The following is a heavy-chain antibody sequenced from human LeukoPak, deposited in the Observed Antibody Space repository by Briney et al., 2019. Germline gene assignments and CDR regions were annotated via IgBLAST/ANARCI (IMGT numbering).Heavy chain of an antibody. CDR3: ARQRYDSSAYSDN. Sequence: SETLSLACTVSGGSFSSDSYYWSWIRQPPGKGLEWSGYIYYSGRTNYNPSLKSRVTISVDTSKNQFSLKLSSAAAADTAVYYCARQRYDSSAYSDNWGQGTLVTVSS. J-gene: IGHJ4*02. CDR2: IYYSGRT. V-gene: IGHV4-61*01. D-gene: IGHD3-22*01. CDR1: GGSFSSDSYY.